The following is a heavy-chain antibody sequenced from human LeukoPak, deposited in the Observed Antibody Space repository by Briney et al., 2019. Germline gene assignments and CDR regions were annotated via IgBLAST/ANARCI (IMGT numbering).Heavy chain of an antibody. CDR2: ISYSGST. J-gene: IGHJ4*02. CDR3: ARGRIGGNY. D-gene: IGHD2-15*01. V-gene: IGHV4-59*01. CDR1: GGSISSYY. Sequence: SETLSLTCTVSGGSISSYYXXXXRQPPGKGLEWIGCISYSGSTNYNPSLKSRVTXXXXTSKNQFSLKLTSVTAADTAVFYCARGRIGGNYWGQGTLVTVSS.